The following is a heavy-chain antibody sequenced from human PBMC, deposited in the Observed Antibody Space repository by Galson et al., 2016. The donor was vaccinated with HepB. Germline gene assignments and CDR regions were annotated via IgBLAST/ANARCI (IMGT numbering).Heavy chain of an antibody. CDR1: GYTFTNSW. V-gene: IGHV5-10-1*01. CDR3: AKVPFKVGEPLTWFDP. D-gene: IGHD3-10*01. Sequence: QSGAEVKKPGESLRISCKASGYTFTNSWIYWVRQTPGKGLEWMGRIDPDNSYTDYNPSFQGHVTISSDKSVNTSFLQWSILKASDTATYYCAKVPFKVGEPLTWFDPWGQGTLVTVSS. J-gene: IGHJ5*02. CDR2: IDPDNSYT.